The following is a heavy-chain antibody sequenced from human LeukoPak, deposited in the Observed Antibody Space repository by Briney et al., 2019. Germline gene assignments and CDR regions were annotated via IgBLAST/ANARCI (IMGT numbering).Heavy chain of an antibody. CDR3: ARVICTGGSCFQNDY. CDR1: GCIFSNFE. V-gene: IGHV3-48*03. D-gene: IGHD2-8*02. J-gene: IGHJ4*02. Sequence: QTGGSLRLSCTASGCIFSNFEMNWVRQSPGKGLQWVAYINSGATSEYYADSVKGRFTISRDNAKNSLYLQMNSLGVQDTAIYYCARVICTGGSCFQNDYWGQGTLVTVSS. CDR2: INSGATSE.